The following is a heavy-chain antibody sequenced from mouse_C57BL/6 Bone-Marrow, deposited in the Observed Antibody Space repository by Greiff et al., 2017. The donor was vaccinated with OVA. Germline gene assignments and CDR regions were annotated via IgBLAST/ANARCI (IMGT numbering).Heavy chain of an antibody. CDR2: IDPEDGET. V-gene: IGHV14-2*01. J-gene: IGHJ1*03. Sequence: EVKLQESGAELVKPGASVKLSCTASGFNIKDYYMHWVKQRTEQGLEWIGRIDPEDGETKYDPKFQGKATITADTSSNTAYLQLSSLTSEDTAVYYCARGIYYGSKYFDVWGTGTTVTVSS. D-gene: IGHD1-1*01. CDR3: ARGIYYGSKYFDV. CDR1: GFNIKDYY.